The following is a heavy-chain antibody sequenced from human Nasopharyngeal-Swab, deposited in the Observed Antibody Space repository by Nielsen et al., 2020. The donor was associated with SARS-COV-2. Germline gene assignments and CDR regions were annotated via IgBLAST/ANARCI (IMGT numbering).Heavy chain of an antibody. J-gene: IGHJ4*02. D-gene: IGHD2-2*01. CDR1: GFTVSSYA. Sequence: GESLTISSAASGFTVSSYAMSWARQAPGKGLEWVTAISGSGGSTYYADNGKGRFTISRDNSKNKLYLQINILRAEDTAVYYCAKVLLGYCSSTSCGEFDYWGQGTLVTVSS. V-gene: IGHV3-23*01. CDR3: AKVLLGYCSSTSCGEFDY. CDR2: ISGSGGST.